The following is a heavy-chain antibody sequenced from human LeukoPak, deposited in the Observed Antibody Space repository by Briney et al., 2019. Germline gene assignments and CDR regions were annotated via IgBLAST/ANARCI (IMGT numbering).Heavy chain of an antibody. D-gene: IGHD3-22*01. CDR3: ASCNDSSGYFAY. Sequence: ASVKVSCKPSGYTFTDYAINWVRQAPGQGLEYMGWVNTNTGNPTHAQGFTGRFVFSSDSSVSTAYLQITSLKAGDSAIYFCASCNDSSGYFAYWGQGTLVTVSS. CDR1: GYTFTDYA. V-gene: IGHV7-4-1*02. J-gene: IGHJ4*02. CDR2: VNTNTGNP.